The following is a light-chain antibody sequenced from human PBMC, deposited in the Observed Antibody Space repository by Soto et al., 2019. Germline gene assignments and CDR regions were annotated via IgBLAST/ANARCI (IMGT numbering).Light chain of an antibody. CDR2: WAS. CDR1: QSVLHSSNNKNY. CDR3: QQYYSTPLT. Sequence: DIVMTQSPDSLAVSLGERATINCKSSQSVLHSSNNKNYLAWYQQKPGQPPKLLIYWASTRESGVPDRFSGSGSGTDFTLTISSLQAEDVAVYYCQQYYSTPLTFGQGTKVDIK. J-gene: IGKJ1*01. V-gene: IGKV4-1*01.